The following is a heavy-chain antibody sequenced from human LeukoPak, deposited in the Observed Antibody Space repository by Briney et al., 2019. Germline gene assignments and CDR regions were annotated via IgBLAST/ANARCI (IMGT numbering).Heavy chain of an antibody. J-gene: IGHJ4*02. CDR1: GFTFSDYW. V-gene: IGHV3-74*01. Sequence: GGSLRLSCAASGFTFSDYWMHWVRQAPGKGLVGVSRINSDGRITSYADSVKGRFTISRDNAKNSLYLQMNSLRAEDTAVYYCARVVCGGDCYFDYWGQGTLVTVSS. CDR2: INSDGRIT. CDR3: ARVVCGGDCYFDY. D-gene: IGHD2-21*02.